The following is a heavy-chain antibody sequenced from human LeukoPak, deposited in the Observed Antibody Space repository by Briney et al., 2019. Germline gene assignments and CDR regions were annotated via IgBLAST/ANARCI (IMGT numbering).Heavy chain of an antibody. CDR2: IYPGDSDT. V-gene: IGHV5-51*01. J-gene: IGHJ4*02. Sequence: GESLKISCQGSGYSITTYWIGWVRQKPGKGLEWLGSIYPGDSDTTYNPSFQGQVTISVDKSISTAYLQWSSLRASDTAMYYCTTIRELEFEEYYFDSWGQGTLVTVSS. CDR1: GYSITTYW. CDR3: TTIRELEFEEYYFDS. D-gene: IGHD1-1*01.